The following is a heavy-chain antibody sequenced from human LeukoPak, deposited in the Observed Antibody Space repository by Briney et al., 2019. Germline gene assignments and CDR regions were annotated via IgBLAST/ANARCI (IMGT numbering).Heavy chain of an antibody. V-gene: IGHV3-74*01. D-gene: IGHD1-26*01. CDR2: ISSDGGST. J-gene: IGHJ4*02. Sequence: GGSLRLSCAASGFTFSNYWMQWVRPAPGTGLVWVSRISSDGGSTAYAYSVKGRFTTARDNSKTTLYLQMNSLRADDTAVYYCVKVGSDTGSYYDYWGQGTLVTVSS. CDR3: VKVGSDTGSYYDY. CDR1: GFTFSNYW.